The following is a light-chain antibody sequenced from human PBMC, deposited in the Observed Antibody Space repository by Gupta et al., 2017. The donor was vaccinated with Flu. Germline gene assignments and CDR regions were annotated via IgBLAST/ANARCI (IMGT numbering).Light chain of an antibody. CDR3: QSSDTSNPWV. J-gene: IGLJ3*02. Sequence: FVLTQRHSVSESPGKTVTISCTRSSGSIASSYVQWSQHPPGSATTILLFLNKVRPSSVPDRFSGSVYSASNSASLTISGLRTEDEADYYCQSSDTSNPWVFGGGTKLTV. V-gene: IGLV6-57*03. CDR2: LNK. CDR1: SGSIASSY.